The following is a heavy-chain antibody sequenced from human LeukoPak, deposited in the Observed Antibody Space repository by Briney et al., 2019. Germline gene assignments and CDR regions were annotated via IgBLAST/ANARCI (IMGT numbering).Heavy chain of an antibody. V-gene: IGHV5-51*01. J-gene: IGHJ4*02. CDR3: ARSGYSSGWYVGSFDY. CDR2: IYPGDSDT. D-gene: IGHD6-19*01. CDR1: GYNFNNYW. Sequence: GESLKISCKGSGYNFNNYWIGWVRQMPGKGLEWMGIIYPGDSDTKYSPSFEGQVTISVDKSISTAYLQWSSLKASDTAMYYCARSGYSSGWYVGSFDYWGQGTLVTVSS.